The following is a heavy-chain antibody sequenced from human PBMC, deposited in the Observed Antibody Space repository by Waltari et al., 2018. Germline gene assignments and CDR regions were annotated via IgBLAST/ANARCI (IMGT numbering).Heavy chain of an antibody. CDR3: ARENYRGDY. CDR1: GFTFRSYW. J-gene: IGHJ4*02. D-gene: IGHD1-7*01. Sequence: EVQLVESGGGLVQPGGSLRLSCAASGFTFRSYWMSWVRQAPGKGLEWVANIKQDGSEKYYVDSVKGRFTISRDNAKNSLYLQMNSLRAEDTAVYYCARENYRGDYWGQGTLVTVSS. CDR2: IKQDGSEK. V-gene: IGHV3-7*01.